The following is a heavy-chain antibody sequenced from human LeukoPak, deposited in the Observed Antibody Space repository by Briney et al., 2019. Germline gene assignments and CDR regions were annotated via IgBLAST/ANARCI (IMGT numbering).Heavy chain of an antibody. D-gene: IGHD1-7*01. V-gene: IGHV4-59*08. CDR1: GGSISSYY. CDR2: IYYSGST. J-gene: IGHJ5*02. CDR3: AGGPSSLELLKT. Sequence: SETLSLTCTVSGGSISSYYWSWIRQPPGKGLEWIGYIYYSGSTYYNPSLKSRVTISVDTSKNQFSLKVTSVTAADTALYFCAGGPSSLELLKTWGQGTLVTVSS.